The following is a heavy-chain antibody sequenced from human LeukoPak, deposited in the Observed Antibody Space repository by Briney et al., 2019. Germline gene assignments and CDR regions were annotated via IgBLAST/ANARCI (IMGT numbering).Heavy chain of an antibody. Sequence: SETLSLTCAVYGGSFSGYYWSWIRRPPGKGLRGMGKLNLIGSTNYNPSLKSRVTISVDTSKNQFSLKLSSVTAADTAVYYCARGGPSVYCSSTSCSWWFDPWGQGTLVTVSS. CDR1: GGSFSGYY. CDR2: LNLIGST. D-gene: IGHD2-2*01. V-gene: IGHV4-34*01. J-gene: IGHJ5*02. CDR3: ARGGPSVYCSSTSCSWWFDP.